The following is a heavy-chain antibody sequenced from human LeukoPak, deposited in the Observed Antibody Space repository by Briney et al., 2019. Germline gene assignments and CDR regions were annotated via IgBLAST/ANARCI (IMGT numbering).Heavy chain of an antibody. CDR3: ARVRRLPHDAFDI. Sequence: SQTLTLAFAISGDRVSSNSAAWNWIRQSPSRGLEWLGRTYYRSKWYNDYAVSVKSRITINPDTSKNQFSLQLNSVTPEDTAVYYCARVRRLPHDAFDIWGQGTMVTVSS. CDR1: GDRVSSNSAA. J-gene: IGHJ3*02. CDR2: TYYRSKWYN. D-gene: IGHD4-17*01. V-gene: IGHV6-1*01.